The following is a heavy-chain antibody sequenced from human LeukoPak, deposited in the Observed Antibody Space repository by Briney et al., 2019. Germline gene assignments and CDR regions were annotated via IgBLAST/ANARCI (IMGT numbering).Heavy chain of an antibody. D-gene: IGHD6-13*01. V-gene: IGHV4-4*07. CDR1: GDSINNFY. Sequence: SETLPLTCTVSGDSINNFYWSWIRQPAGKGLEWIGRVYSSGTTDYNPSLKSRVTISVDTSKNQFSLKLSSVTAADTAVYYCARVTAAGRNWFDPWGQGTLVTVSS. CDR3: ARVTAAGRNWFDP. CDR2: VYSSGTT. J-gene: IGHJ5*02.